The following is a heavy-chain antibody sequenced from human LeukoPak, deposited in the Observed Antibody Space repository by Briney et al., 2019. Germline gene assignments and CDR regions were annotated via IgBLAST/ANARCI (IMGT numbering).Heavy chain of an antibody. D-gene: IGHD3-10*01. CDR1: GYSFASYW. V-gene: IGHV5-51*01. CDR3: ARRGEGPIGGIGY. Sequence: GESLKISCKGSGYSFASYWIGWVRQMPGKGLEWMGIIHPGDSDTRYSPSFQGQVTISAEKSTSTAYLQWSSLKASDTAMYYCARRGEGPIGGIGYWGQGTLVTVSS. CDR2: IHPGDSDT. J-gene: IGHJ4*02.